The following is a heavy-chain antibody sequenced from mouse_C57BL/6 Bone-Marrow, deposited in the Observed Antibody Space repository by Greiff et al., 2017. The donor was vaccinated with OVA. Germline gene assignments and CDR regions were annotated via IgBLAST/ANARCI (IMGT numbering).Heavy chain of an antibody. CDR2: ISDGGSYT. Sequence: EVKLMESGGGLVKPGGSLKLSCAASGFTFSSYAMSWVRQTPEKRLEWVATISDGGSYTYYPDNVKGRFTISRDNAKNNLYLQMSHLKSEDTAMYYCARDPLYWYFDVWGTGTTVTVSS. J-gene: IGHJ1*03. CDR1: GFTFSSYA. V-gene: IGHV5-4*01. CDR3: ARDPLYWYFDV.